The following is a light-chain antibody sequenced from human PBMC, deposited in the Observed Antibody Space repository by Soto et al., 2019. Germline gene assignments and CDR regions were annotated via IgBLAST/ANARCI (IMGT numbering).Light chain of an antibody. J-gene: IGLJ1*01. Sequence: QSALTQPASVSGSPGQSITISCTGTSRDVGGYSYVSWYQQHPGKAPKLILSEVGNRPSGISNRFSASKSGDTASLTISGLQADDEAEYYCSSYTSISSYVFGTGTKLTV. CDR1: SRDVGGYSY. CDR3: SSYTSISSYV. CDR2: EVG. V-gene: IGLV2-14*01.